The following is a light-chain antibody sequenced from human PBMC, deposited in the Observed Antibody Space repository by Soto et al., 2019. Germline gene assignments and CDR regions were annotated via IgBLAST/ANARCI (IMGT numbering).Light chain of an antibody. CDR3: QSYDSSLSALV. CDR1: SSNIGADYD. CDR2: GNS. Sequence: QSVLTQPPSVSGAPGQTVTISCTGSSSNIGADYDVHWYQQLPGTAPKLLIYGNSNRPSGVPDRFSGSKSGTSASLAITGLQAEDEADYYCQSYDSSLSALVFGGGTKLTVL. V-gene: IGLV1-40*01. J-gene: IGLJ3*02.